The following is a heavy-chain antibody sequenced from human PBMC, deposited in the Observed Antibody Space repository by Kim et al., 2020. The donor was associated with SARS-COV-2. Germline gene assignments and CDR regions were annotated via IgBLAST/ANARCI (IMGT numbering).Heavy chain of an antibody. CDR3: AREGGSDYEEFDY. Sequence: YADSVKGRFTISRDNSKNTLYLQMNSLRAEDTAVYYCAREGGSDYEEFDYWGQGTLVTVSS. D-gene: IGHD4-17*01. J-gene: IGHJ4*02. V-gene: IGHV3-30*01.